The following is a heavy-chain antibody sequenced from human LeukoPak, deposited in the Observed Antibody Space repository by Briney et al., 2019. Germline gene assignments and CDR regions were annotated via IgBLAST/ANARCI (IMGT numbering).Heavy chain of an antibody. CDR3: ARAAVDTGHPYYYYYGMDV. CDR1: GGSFSGYY. Sequence: SETLSLTCAVYGGSFSGYYWSWIRQPPGKGLEWIGEINHSGSTNYNPSLESRVTISVDTSKNQFSLKLSSVTAADTAVYYCARAAVDTGHPYYYYYGMDVWGQGTTVTVSS. J-gene: IGHJ6*02. CDR2: INHSGST. V-gene: IGHV4-34*01. D-gene: IGHD5-18*01.